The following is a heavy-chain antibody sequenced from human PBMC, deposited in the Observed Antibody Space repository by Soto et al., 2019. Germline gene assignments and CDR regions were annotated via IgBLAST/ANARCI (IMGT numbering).Heavy chain of an antibody. CDR2: IYHDRGT. Sequence: QVQLQESGPGLVKPSQTLSLTCTVSGDSVNNGDCYWTWIRQSPGKGLEWIGYIYHDRGTYYNPSLRSRLRLSLDISGNQFSLKLASVTAADTAVYYCARMRLNYGADFWGQGIRVTVSS. V-gene: IGHV4-30-4*08. CDR3: ARMRLNYGADF. D-gene: IGHD1-7*01. J-gene: IGHJ4*02. CDR1: GDSVNNGDCY.